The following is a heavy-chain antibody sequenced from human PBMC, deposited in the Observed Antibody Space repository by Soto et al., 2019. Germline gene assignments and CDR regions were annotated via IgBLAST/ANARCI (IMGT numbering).Heavy chain of an antibody. J-gene: IGHJ4*02. V-gene: IGHV3-15*07. CDR3: TAWFPYCSGVSCYSAVDY. CDR2: IKSKTDGGTT. CDR1: GFTFSNAW. Sequence: EVQLVESGGGLVKPGGSLRLSCAASGFTFSNAWMNWVRQAPGKGLEWVGRIKSKTDGGTTDYAAPVKGRFTISRDDSKNTLYLQMNSLKTEDTAVYYCTAWFPYCSGVSCYSAVDYWGQGTLVTVSS. D-gene: IGHD2-15*01.